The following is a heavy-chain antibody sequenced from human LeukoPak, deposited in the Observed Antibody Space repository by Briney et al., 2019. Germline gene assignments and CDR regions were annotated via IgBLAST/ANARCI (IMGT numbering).Heavy chain of an antibody. CDR3: ARGFSNYGHYFNY. CDR2: ISSSSSYI. D-gene: IGHD4-11*01. V-gene: IGHV3-21*01. CDR1: GFPFSGYS. J-gene: IGHJ4*02. Sequence: GSLRLSCAASGFPFSGYSMNWVRQAPGKGLEWVSSISSSSSYIYYAESVKGRFTISRDNAKNSLFLQMNSLRAEDTAVYYCARGFSNYGHYFNYWGQGILVTVSS.